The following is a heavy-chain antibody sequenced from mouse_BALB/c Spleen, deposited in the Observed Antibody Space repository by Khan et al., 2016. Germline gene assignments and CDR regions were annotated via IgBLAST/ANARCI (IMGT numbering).Heavy chain of an antibody. J-gene: IGHJ2*01. CDR2: ISNGGHNT. V-gene: IGHV5-12-1*01. CDR1: GFAFSNYD. Sequence: EVELVESGGGLVKPGGSLKLSCAASGFAFSNYDMSWVRQTPEKRLVWVAYISNGGHNTYYPDTVKGRFTISRDNAKNTLYLQRSSLKSEDTAMFYCVRQGSTAGAYLDYWGQGTTLTVSS. D-gene: IGHD1-2*01. CDR3: VRQGSTAGAYLDY.